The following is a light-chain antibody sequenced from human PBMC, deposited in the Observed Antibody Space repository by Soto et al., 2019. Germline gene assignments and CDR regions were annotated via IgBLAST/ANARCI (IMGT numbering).Light chain of an antibody. Sequence: QSALTQPHSVSGSLGQSVTIFCSGTSSDVGRYNYVSWYQQHPGKAPKLIIYDVTKRPSGVPDRFSGSKSGNTASLTISGLQTEDEADFYCSSYAGRYTVFGTGTKLTVL. J-gene: IGLJ1*01. CDR2: DVT. CDR3: SSYAGRYTV. CDR1: SSDVGRYNY. V-gene: IGLV2-11*01.